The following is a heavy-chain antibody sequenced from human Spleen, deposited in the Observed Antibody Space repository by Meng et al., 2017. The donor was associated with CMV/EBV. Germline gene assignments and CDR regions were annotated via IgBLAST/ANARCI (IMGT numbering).Heavy chain of an antibody. CDR1: GSISSSSYS. J-gene: IGHJ4*02. CDR3: ARQVWIQLWLLYYFDY. CDR2: IYYSGGT. D-gene: IGHD5-18*01. Sequence: GSISSSSYSWGWIRQPPGKGLEWIGSIYYSGGTYYTPSLKSRVTISVDTSKNQFSLKLSSVTAADTAVYYCARQVWIQLWLLYYFDYWGQGTLVTVSS. V-gene: IGHV4-39*01.